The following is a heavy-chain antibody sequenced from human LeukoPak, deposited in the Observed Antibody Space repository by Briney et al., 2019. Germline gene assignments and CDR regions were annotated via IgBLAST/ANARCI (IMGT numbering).Heavy chain of an antibody. D-gene: IGHD3-22*01. V-gene: IGHV3-23*01. CDR2: ISGSGGST. CDR1: GFTFSSYA. Sequence: GSLRLSCAASGFTFSSYAMSWVRQAPGKGLEWVSAISGSGGSTYYAASVKGRFTISRDNSKNTLYLQMNRLRAEDTAVYYCAKRNQYYYDSSGYYLWGQGTLVTVSS. J-gene: IGHJ5*02. CDR3: AKRNQYYYDSSGYYL.